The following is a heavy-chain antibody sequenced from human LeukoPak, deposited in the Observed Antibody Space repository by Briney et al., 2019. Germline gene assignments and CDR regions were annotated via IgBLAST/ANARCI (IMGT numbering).Heavy chain of an antibody. D-gene: IGHD5-12*01. Sequence: GGSLRLSCAASGFTFSSYWMHWVRQAPGKRLVWVSRINSDGSSTSYADSVKGRFTISRDNAKNTLYLQMSSLRAEDTAVYYCVSEGATDWYFHLWGRGTLVTVSS. CDR1: GFTFSSYW. V-gene: IGHV3-74*01. CDR2: INSDGSST. J-gene: IGHJ2*01. CDR3: VSEGATDWYFHL.